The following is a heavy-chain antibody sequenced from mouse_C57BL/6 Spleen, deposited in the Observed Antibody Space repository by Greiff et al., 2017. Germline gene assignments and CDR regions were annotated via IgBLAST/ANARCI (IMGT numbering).Heavy chain of an antibody. CDR3: ARQDTTVVDWCAY. J-gene: IGHJ3*01. D-gene: IGHD1-1*01. V-gene: IGHV5-6*02. CDR1: GFTFSSYG. CDR2: ISSGGSYP. Sequence: DVTLVESGGDLVKPGGSLKLSCAASGFTFSSYGMSWVRQTPDKRLEWVATISSGGSYPYYPDSVKGRFTISRDNAKNTLYLQMSSLKSEDTAMYYCARQDTTVVDWCAYWGQGTLVTVSA.